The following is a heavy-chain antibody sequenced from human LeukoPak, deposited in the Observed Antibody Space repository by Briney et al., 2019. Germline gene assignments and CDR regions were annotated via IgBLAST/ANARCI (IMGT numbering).Heavy chain of an antibody. V-gene: IGHV3-13*01. D-gene: IGHD3-16*01. CDR3: VRGGSPEAFDI. Sequence: GGSLRLSCAASGFTFSSYDMHWVRQATGKGLEWVSGLGTVGDRYYLGSMKGRFTISRDNAKNSLYLQMNSLRAGDTAVYYCVRGGSPEAFDIWGQGTLVTVFS. CDR1: GFTFSSYD. J-gene: IGHJ3*02. CDR2: LGTVGDR.